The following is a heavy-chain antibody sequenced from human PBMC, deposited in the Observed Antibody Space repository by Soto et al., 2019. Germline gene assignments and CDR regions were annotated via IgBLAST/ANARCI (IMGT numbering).Heavy chain of an antibody. D-gene: IGHD6-13*01. CDR2: INHSGST. V-gene: IGHV4-34*01. Sequence: SETLSLTCAVYGGSFSGYYWSWIRQPAGKGLEWIGEINHSGSTNYNPSLKSRVTISVDTYKNQFSLKLSSVTAADTAVYYCARGPEQQLVYYFDYWGQGTLV. CDR1: GGSFSGYY. CDR3: ARGPEQQLVYYFDY. J-gene: IGHJ4*02.